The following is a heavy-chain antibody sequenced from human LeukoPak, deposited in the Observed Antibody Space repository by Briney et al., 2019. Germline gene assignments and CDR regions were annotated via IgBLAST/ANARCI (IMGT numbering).Heavy chain of an antibody. D-gene: IGHD3-10*01. Sequence: PSETLSLTCTVSGXSISSYYWSWIRQPPGKGLEWIGYIYYSGSTNYNPSLKSRVTISVDTSKNQFSLKLSSVTAADTAVYYCARGVQSPDAFDIWGQGTMVTVSS. CDR3: ARGVQSPDAFDI. CDR1: GXSISSYY. V-gene: IGHV4-59*01. CDR2: IYYSGST. J-gene: IGHJ3*02.